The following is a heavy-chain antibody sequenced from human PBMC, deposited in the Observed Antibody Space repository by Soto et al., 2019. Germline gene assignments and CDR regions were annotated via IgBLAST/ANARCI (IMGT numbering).Heavy chain of an antibody. J-gene: IGHJ1*01. Sequence: SHTPSLTCTVSGGSISSGRYYWNWIRQHPGKGLEWIGYIYYSGSTYYNPSLESRVTISVDTSKNQFSLKLSSVTAAETAVNCCAREPWIWGQGTLVTVSS. CDR1: GGSISSGRYY. V-gene: IGHV4-31*03. D-gene: IGHD5-12*01. CDR3: AREPWI. CDR2: IYYSGST.